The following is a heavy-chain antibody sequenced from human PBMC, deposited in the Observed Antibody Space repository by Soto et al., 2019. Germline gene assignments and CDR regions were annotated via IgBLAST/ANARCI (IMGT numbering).Heavy chain of an antibody. CDR1: GYTFTSYG. D-gene: IGHD3-9*01. Sequence: ASVKVSCKASGYTFTSYGISWVRQAPGQGLEWMGWISAYNGNTNYAQKLQGRVTMTTDTSTSTAYMELRSLRSGDTAVYYCAKGDDILTGYSRDYYYYGMDVWGQGTTVTVSS. CDR2: ISAYNGNT. V-gene: IGHV1-18*04. J-gene: IGHJ6*02. CDR3: AKGDDILTGYSRDYYYYGMDV.